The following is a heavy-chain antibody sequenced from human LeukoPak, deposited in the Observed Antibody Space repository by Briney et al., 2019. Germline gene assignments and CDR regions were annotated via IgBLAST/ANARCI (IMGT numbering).Heavy chain of an antibody. Sequence: SETLSLTCTVSGDSISSYYWSCMRQPPGKGLEWIGYIHYSGSTKSNPSLKSRVTLSVDTSKNQFSLKLRSVTAADTAVYFCARHGRDVSNTNRDFDYWGQGTLVTVSS. J-gene: IGHJ4*02. CDR2: IHYSGST. CDR1: GDSISSYY. CDR3: ARHGRDVSNTNRDFDY. D-gene: IGHD2-21*01. V-gene: IGHV4-59*08.